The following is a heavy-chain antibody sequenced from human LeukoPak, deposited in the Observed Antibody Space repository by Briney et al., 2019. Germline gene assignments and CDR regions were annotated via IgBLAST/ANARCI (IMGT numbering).Heavy chain of an antibody. V-gene: IGHV1-18*01. CDR1: GYTFTSYG. D-gene: IGHD5-12*01. Sequence: ASVTVSCKASGYTFTSYGISWVRQAPGQGLEWMGWISAYNGNTNYAQKLQGRVTMTTDTSTSTAYMELRSLRSDDTAVYYCARAGPDIVATIPRDYWGQGTLVTVSS. CDR2: ISAYNGNT. CDR3: ARAGPDIVATIPRDY. J-gene: IGHJ4*02.